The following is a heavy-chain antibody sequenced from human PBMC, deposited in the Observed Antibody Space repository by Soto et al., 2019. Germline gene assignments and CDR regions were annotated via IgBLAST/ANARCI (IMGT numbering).Heavy chain of an antibody. Sequence: EVQLVESGGGLIQPGGSLRLSCVGSGFTVSSTNYMSWVRQAPGKGVEWVSVIYSGGTTYYADSVKGRFTISRDNSKNTLYLQMNSLRAEDTAVYYCHGYGYWGQGTLVTVSS. CDR2: IYSGGTT. J-gene: IGHJ4*02. V-gene: IGHV3-53*01. D-gene: IGHD5-12*01. CDR3: HGYGY. CDR1: GFTVSSTNY.